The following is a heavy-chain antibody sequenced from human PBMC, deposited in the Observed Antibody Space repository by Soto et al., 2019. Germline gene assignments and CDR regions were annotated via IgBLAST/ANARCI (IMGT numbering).Heavy chain of an antibody. V-gene: IGHV3-30*18. Sequence: QVQLVQSAGGVVQPGGSLRLSCAASGFTFTTFGMHWVRQAPGKGLEWVAFISYDEINQYYADSVKGRFTISRDISKNTLYLHMNNLRPEDSAVYYCAKVGLMGAYRKSFFDYWGQGTLVTVSS. CDR1: GFTFTTFG. D-gene: IGHD1-26*01. CDR2: ISYDEINQ. CDR3: AKVGLMGAYRKSFFDY. J-gene: IGHJ4*02.